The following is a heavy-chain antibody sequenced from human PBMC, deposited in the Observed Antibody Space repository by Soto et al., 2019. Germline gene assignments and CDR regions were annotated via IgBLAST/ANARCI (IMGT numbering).Heavy chain of an antibody. J-gene: IGHJ4*02. CDR2: ISAYNGNT. CDR3: ARDTGYYGSGSSDY. Sequence: ASVKVSCKASGYTFGNYAIHWVRQAPGQRLEWMGWISAYNGNTNYSQKLQGRVTMTTDTSTSTAYMELRSLRSDDTAVYYCARDTGYYGSGSSDYWGQGALVTVSS. V-gene: IGHV1-18*01. D-gene: IGHD3-10*01. CDR1: GYTFGNYA.